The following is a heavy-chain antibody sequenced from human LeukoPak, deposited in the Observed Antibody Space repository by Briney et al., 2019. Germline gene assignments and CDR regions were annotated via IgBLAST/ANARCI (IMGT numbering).Heavy chain of an antibody. CDR3: ARDPSGSYADDAFDI. CDR1: GFTVSSNY. Sequence: GGSLRLSCAASGFTVSSNYMSWVRQAPGKGLEWVSVIYSGGSTYYADSVKGRFTISRDNSKSTLYLQMNSLRAEDTAVYYCARDPSGSYADDAFDIWGQGTMVTVSS. CDR2: IYSGGST. D-gene: IGHD1-26*01. J-gene: IGHJ3*02. V-gene: IGHV3-66*01.